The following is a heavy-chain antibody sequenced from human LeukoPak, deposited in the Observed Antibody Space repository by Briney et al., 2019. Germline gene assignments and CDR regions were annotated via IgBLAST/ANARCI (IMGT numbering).Heavy chain of an antibody. CDR1: GFTFTNYW. CDR3: ARVRLGDSSTYYYPYFDY. CDR2: IRQDGSVY. D-gene: IGHD3-22*01. V-gene: IGHV3-7*01. Sequence: GGSLSLSCAASGFTFTNYWMSWVRQAPGKGLEWVANIRQDGSVYYCLDSVRGRFTISRDNTKNSVYLQMNSLRADDTGVYYCARVRLGDSSTYYYPYFDYWGQGTLVTVSS. J-gene: IGHJ4*02.